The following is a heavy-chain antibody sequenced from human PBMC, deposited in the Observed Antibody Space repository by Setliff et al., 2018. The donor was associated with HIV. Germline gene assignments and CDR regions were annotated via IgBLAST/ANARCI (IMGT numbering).Heavy chain of an antibody. CDR3: TTKPPAADFQH. D-gene: IGHD2-2*01. CDR1: GFTFSSYW. J-gene: IGHJ1*01. CDR2: IKSKTDGGTT. V-gene: IGHV3-15*01. Sequence: LRLSCAASGFTFSSYWINWVRQAPGKGLEWVGRIKSKTDGGTTDYAAPVKGRFTISRDDSKNTLYLQMNSLKTEDTAIYYCTTKPPAADFQHWGQGTLVTVSS.